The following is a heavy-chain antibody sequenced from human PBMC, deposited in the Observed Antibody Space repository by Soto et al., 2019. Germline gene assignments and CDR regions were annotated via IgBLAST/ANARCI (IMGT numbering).Heavy chain of an antibody. V-gene: IGHV4-34*01. J-gene: IGHJ6*02. CDR3: ARRPSYSSGWYWNYYYGMDV. CDR1: GWSFSGYY. D-gene: IGHD6-19*01. CDR2: INHSGST. Sequence: SETLSVPCSVYGWSFSGYYWSWIRQPPGKGLEWIGEINHSGSTNYNPSLKSRVTISVDTSKNQFSLKLSSVTAADTAVYYCARRPSYSSGWYWNYYYGMDVWGQGTTVTVSS.